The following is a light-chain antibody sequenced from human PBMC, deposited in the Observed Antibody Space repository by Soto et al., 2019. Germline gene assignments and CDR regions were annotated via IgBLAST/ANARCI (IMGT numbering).Light chain of an antibody. Sequence: QSVMTQPPSVSAAPGQRVTISCSGSSSNIGGNSVSWYQQLPGTAPKLLIYDDDKRPSGIPDRFSGSKSGTSATLGITGFQTGDEADYYCQAYDDSLTAFVFGGGTKVTVL. CDR3: QAYDDSLTAFV. CDR2: DDD. CDR1: SSNIGGNS. J-gene: IGLJ3*02. V-gene: IGLV1-51*01.